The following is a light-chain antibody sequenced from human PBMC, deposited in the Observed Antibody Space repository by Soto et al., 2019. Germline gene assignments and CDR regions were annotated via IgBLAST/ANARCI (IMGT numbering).Light chain of an antibody. CDR2: GAS. CDR3: QQYGSSPRT. V-gene: IGKV3-20*01. CDR1: QSVSSSY. Sequence: EIVLTQSPGTLSLSPGERATLSCRASQSVSSSYLAWYQQKPGQAPRLLTYGASSRATGIPDRFSGSGSGTDFNVTISRLEPEDFAVYYCQQYGSSPRTFGQGTKVEIK. J-gene: IGKJ1*01.